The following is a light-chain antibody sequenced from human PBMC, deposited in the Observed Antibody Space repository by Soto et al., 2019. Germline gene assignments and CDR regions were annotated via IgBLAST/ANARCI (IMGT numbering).Light chain of an antibody. CDR2: DAS. V-gene: IGKV1-5*01. Sequence: DIQMTQSPSTLSASVGDRVTISCRASQTISNWLAWYQQKPGKAPKLLIYDASSLESGVPSRFSSSGSGTEFTLTISSLQPEDFATYYCQKYNSFWTFGQGTKVEIK. CDR3: QKYNSFWT. CDR1: QTISNW. J-gene: IGKJ1*01.